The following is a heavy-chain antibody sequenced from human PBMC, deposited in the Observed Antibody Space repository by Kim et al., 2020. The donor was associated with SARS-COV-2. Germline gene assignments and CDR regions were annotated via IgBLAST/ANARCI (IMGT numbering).Heavy chain of an antibody. CDR1: GGSISSSSYY. J-gene: IGHJ5*02. CDR2: IYYSGST. CDR3: ARPHLSYYYGSGSYYKAPRGWFDP. V-gene: IGHV4-39*01. Sequence: SETLSLTCTVSGGSISSSSYYWGWIRQPPGKGLEWIGSIYYSGSTYYNPSLKSRVTISVDTSKNQFSLKLSSVTAADTAVYYCARPHLSYYYGSGSYYKAPRGWFDPWGQGTLVTVSS. D-gene: IGHD3-10*01.